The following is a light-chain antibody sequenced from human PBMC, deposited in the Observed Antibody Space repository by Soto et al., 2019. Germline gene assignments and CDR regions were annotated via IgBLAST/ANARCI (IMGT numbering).Light chain of an antibody. CDR1: QSISSW. Sequence: EIEMTQSPSTLSVSPGERATLSCRASQSISSWLAWYQQKPGQAPKLIIYDASTSATGIPARFSGSGSGTELTLTISSLKSEDFEVYYCQQHKNWTTWTFGQGTKVDIK. CDR3: QQHKNWTTWT. J-gene: IGKJ1*01. V-gene: IGKV3-15*01. CDR2: DAS.